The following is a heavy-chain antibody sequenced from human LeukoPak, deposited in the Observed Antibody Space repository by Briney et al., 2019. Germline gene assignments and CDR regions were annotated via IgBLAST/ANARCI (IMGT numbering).Heavy chain of an antibody. V-gene: IGHV3-48*03. J-gene: IGHJ6*03. Sequence: GGSLRLSCAASGFTFSSYEMNWVRQAPGKGLEWVSYISSSGSTIYYADSVKGRFTISRDNAKNSLYLQMNSLRAENTAVYYCAASIPFSNSYYYYYMDVWGKGTTVTVSS. D-gene: IGHD2/OR15-2a*01. CDR1: GFTFSSYE. CDR2: ISSSGSTI. CDR3: AASIPFSNSYYYYYMDV.